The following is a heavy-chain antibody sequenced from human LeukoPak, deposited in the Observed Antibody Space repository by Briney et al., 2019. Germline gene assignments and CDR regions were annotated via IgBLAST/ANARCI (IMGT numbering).Heavy chain of an antibody. J-gene: IGHJ4*02. CDR3: ARSLARDSSSWYQSDY. V-gene: IGHV4-39*01. Sequence: SETLSLTCTVSGCSISSSSYYWGWIRQPPGKGLEWIGSIYYSGSTYYNPSLKSRVTISVDTSKNQFSLKLSSVTAADTAVYYCARSLARDSSSWYQSDYWGQGTLVTVSS. CDR2: IYYSGST. CDR1: GCSISSSSYY. D-gene: IGHD6-13*01.